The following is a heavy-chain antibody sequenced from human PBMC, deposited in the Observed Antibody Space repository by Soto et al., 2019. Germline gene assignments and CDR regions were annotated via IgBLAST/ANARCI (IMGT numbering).Heavy chain of an antibody. V-gene: IGHV4-59*08. D-gene: IGHD3-3*01. CDR1: GGSIRGYY. J-gene: IGHJ4*02. Sequence: PSETLSLTCTVSGGSIRGYYWSWIRQTPGKGLEWIGYIHYSGSTKYNPSLKSRVTISADTSKNQFSLKLSSVTAADAAVYYCARGHYDFWSGYFATIDYWGQGTLVTVS. CDR2: IHYSGST. CDR3: ARGHYDFWSGYFATIDY.